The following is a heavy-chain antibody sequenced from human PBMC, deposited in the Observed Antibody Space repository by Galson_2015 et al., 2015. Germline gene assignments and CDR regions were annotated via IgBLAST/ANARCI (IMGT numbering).Heavy chain of an antibody. CDR2: IKGDGSSI. Sequence: SLRLSCAASGFTFSSYWVHWVRHVPGKGLMWASRIKGDGSSIIYADSVKGRFTISRDNTKNTVWLQMNSLRVEDTAVYYCARDPVDGSGHFDYWGQGTLVTVSS. CDR1: GFTFSSYW. J-gene: IGHJ4*02. CDR3: ARDPVDGSGHFDY. V-gene: IGHV3-74*01. D-gene: IGHD6-19*01.